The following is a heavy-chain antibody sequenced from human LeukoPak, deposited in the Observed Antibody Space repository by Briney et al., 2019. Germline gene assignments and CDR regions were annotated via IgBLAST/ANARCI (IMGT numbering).Heavy chain of an antibody. D-gene: IGHD3-3*01. J-gene: IGHJ4*02. CDR2: SGSGGST. CDR3: AKDFWSGYHPNC. Sequence: GGSLRLSCAASGFTFSSYAMSWVRQAPGKGLEWVSGSGSGGSTYYADSVKGRFTISRDNSKNTLYLQMNSLRAEDTAVYYCAKDFWSGYHPNCWGQGTLVTVSS. V-gene: IGHV3-23*01. CDR1: GFTFSSYA.